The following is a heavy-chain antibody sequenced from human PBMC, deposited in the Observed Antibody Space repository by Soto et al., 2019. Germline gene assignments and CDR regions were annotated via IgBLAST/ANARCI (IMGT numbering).Heavy chain of an antibody. V-gene: IGHV3-30*03. D-gene: IGHD2-8*01. J-gene: IGHJ4*02. CDR3: ARDPSANDGLRF. Sequence: GGSLRLSCAASGFTFSSYGMHWVRQAPGKGLEWVAVISYDGSNKYYADSVKGRFTISRDNSKNTLYLQMNSLRAEDTAVYYCARDPSANDGLRFWGQGTLVTVSS. CDR1: GFTFSSYG. CDR2: ISYDGSNK.